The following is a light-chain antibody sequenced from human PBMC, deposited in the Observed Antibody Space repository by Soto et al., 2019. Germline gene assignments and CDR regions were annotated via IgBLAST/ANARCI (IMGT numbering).Light chain of an antibody. J-gene: IGKJ1*01. Sequence: AIQMTQSPSSLSASVGDRDTITCRASRGIMNDLAWYQQKPGKAPKVLIYAASSLQSGVPLRFSGSGSGTDFTLTISSLQPEDFSTYYCLQDYNYPLAFGQGTKVEIK. CDR3: LQDYNYPLA. V-gene: IGKV1-6*01. CDR1: RGIMND. CDR2: AAS.